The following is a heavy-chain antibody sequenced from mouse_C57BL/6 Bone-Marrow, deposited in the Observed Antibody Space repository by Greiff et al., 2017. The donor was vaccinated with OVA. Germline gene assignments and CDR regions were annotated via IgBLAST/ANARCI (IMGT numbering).Heavy chain of an antibody. J-gene: IGHJ1*03. CDR1: GYTFTSYG. CDR3: ARRRLSHWYFDV. D-gene: IGHD1-1*02. CDR2: IYPRSGNT. V-gene: IGHV1-81*01. Sequence: VRLQQSGAELARPGASVKLSCKASGYTFTSYGISWVKQRTGQGLEWIGEIYPRSGNTYYNEKFKGKATLTADKSSSTAYMELRSLTSEDSAVYFCARRRLSHWYFDVWGTGTTVTVSS.